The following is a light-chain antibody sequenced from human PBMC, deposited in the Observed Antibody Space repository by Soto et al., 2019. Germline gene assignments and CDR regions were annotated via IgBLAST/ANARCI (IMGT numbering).Light chain of an antibody. CDR3: CSYAGSPYV. V-gene: IGLV2-23*01. CDR2: EGS. CDR1: SSDVGSYNL. Sequence: QSVLTQPASVSGSPGQSITISCTGTSSDVGSYNLVSWYQQHPGKAPKLMIYEGSKRPSGVSNRFSGSKSGNTASLTISGLQAEDEADYYCCSYAGSPYVFGTGTKVIVL. J-gene: IGLJ1*01.